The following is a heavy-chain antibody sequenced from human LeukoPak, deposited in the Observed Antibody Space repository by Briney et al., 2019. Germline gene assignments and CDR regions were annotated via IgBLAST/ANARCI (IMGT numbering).Heavy chain of an antibody. Sequence: PGGSLRLSYAASGFTFSSYWMSWVRQAPGKGLEWISYISSSGTNIYYADSVKGRFSISRDNAKNSLYLQMNSLRAEDTAVYYCARGFTSRSGGSLGYWGQGTLVTVSS. J-gene: IGHJ4*02. CDR3: ARGFTSRSGGSLGY. CDR2: ISSSGTNI. D-gene: IGHD2-15*01. V-gene: IGHV3-48*04. CDR1: GFTFSSYW.